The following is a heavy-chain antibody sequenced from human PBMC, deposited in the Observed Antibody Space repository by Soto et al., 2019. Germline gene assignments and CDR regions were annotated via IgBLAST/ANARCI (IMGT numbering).Heavy chain of an antibody. CDR3: AGGPNWWNDKKAVDY. V-gene: IGHV1-18*01. D-gene: IGHD1-1*01. CDR2: ISAYNGNT. Sequence: ASVKVSCKASGGTFSSYAISWVRQAPGQGLEWMGWISAYNGNTNYAQKFQGRVTMTTDTSTSTAYMELRSLRSDDTAVYYCAGGPNWWNDKKAVDYWGQGTLVTVSS. CDR1: GGTFSSYA. J-gene: IGHJ4*02.